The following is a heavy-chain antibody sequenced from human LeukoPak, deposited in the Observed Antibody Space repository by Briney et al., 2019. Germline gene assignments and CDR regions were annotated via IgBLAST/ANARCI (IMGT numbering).Heavy chain of an antibody. V-gene: IGHV4-39*01. CDR2: IYYSGST. CDR1: GGSISSSIYY. CDR3: ARPLGCSSISCPYDAFDI. J-gene: IGHJ3*02. Sequence: SETLSLTCTVSGGSISSSIYYWGWIRQPPGKGLEWIGSIYYSGSTYYNPSLKSRVTICVDTSRNQFSLKLNSVTAADTAVYYCARPLGCSSISCPYDAFDIWGQGTMVTFSS. D-gene: IGHD2-2*01.